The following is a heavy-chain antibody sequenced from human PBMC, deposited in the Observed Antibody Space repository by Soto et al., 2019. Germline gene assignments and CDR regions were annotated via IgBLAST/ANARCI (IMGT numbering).Heavy chain of an antibody. Sequence: SVKVSCKTSGGTFSSYAISWVRQAPGQGLEWMGGIIPMFGTANYAQKFQGRVTITADESTSTAYMELSSLRSEDTAVYYCGSFRFNSYDSRGYYYSPFAYWGQGTLVPVSS. V-gene: IGHV1-69*13. J-gene: IGHJ4*02. CDR2: IIPMFGTA. CDR1: GGTFSSYA. D-gene: IGHD3-22*01. CDR3: GSFRFNSYDSRGYYYSPFAY.